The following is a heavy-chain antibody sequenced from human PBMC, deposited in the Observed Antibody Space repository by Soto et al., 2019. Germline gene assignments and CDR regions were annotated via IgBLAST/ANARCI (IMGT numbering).Heavy chain of an antibody. D-gene: IGHD1-26*01. V-gene: IGHV4-4*02. CDR3: ARVFSGSYSDY. J-gene: IGHJ4*02. CDR2: IFHSGST. CDR1: GGSIRSNNW. Sequence: SETLSLICAVSGGSIRSNNWWSWVRQPPGKGLEWIGEIFHSGSTNYNPSLKTRVTISVDKSKNQFSLKLSSVTAADTAVYYCARVFSGSYSDYWGQGTLVTVSS.